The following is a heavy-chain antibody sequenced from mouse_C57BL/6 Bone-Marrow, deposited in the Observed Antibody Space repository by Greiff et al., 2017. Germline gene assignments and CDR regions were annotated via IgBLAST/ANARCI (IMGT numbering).Heavy chain of an antibody. CDR1: GYTFTSYW. D-gene: IGHD1-1*01. CDR2: IYPGNSDT. Sequence: VQLQQSGTVLARPGASVKMSCKTSGYTFTSYWMHWVKQRPGQGLEWIGAIYPGNSDTSYNQKFKGKAKLTAVTSASTAYMELSSLTNADSAVYDCTRRITTVVATADYWGQGTTLTVSS. CDR3: TRRITTVVATADY. V-gene: IGHV1-5*01. J-gene: IGHJ2*01.